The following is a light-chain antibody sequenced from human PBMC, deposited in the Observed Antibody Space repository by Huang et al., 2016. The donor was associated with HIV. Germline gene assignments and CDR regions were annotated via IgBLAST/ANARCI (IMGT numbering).Light chain of an antibody. CDR2: DAS. J-gene: IGKJ5*01. CDR1: QDISNY. Sequence: DIQMTQSPSSLSASVGDRVTITCQARQDISNYINWYQQKPGKPPSLLLYDASKLETGVPSRFSGSGAGTDFTFTSSSLQPDDFATYYCQQYDRLPGTFGQGTRLDIK. V-gene: IGKV1-33*01. CDR3: QQYDRLPGT.